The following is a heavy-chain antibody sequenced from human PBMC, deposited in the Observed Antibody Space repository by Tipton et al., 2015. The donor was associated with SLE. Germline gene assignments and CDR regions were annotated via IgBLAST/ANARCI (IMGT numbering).Heavy chain of an antibody. J-gene: IGHJ6*02. CDR3: ARSGESVDMDGMDV. CDR2: IGTGGDT. Sequence: SLRLSCAASGFTFSNYDMHWVREGTGRGLEWASGIGTGGDTRYAGSVKGRFTISRENAKNSLYLQMNSLRAGDTAVYYCARSGESVDMDGMDVWGQGTTVTVS. V-gene: IGHV3-13*01. CDR1: GFTFSNYD. D-gene: IGHD2-15*01.